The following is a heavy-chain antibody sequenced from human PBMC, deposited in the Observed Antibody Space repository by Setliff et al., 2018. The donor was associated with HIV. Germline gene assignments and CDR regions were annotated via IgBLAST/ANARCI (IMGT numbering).Heavy chain of an antibody. CDR3: ARGDILTGYPPGYDY. D-gene: IGHD3-9*01. Sequence: SETLSLTCAVSGYSISNGYYWGWLRQSPGKGLEWIGSMFHSGNTYYNPSLESRVSMSVDTSTDQVSLQLSSVTAADTAVYYCARGDILTGYPPGYDYWGQGTLVTVSS. J-gene: IGHJ4*02. V-gene: IGHV4-38-2*01. CDR2: MFHSGNT. CDR1: GYSISNGYY.